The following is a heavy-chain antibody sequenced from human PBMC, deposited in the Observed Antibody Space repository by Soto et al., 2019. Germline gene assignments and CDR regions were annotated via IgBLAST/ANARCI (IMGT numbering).Heavy chain of an antibody. V-gene: IGHV4-59*01. D-gene: IGHD3-22*01. Sequence: LPFTVYGGSLSGDHWNWIPLPPGKRLAWIAYVSSSGSTKYNPSRKSRVTISIDTTKNQFSLRLSSVTAADTAVYYCASGFYDSRGYSEAFDIWGKGTKVTV. CDR1: GGSLSGDH. CDR2: VSSSGST. CDR3: ASGFYDSRGYSEAFDI. J-gene: IGHJ3*02.